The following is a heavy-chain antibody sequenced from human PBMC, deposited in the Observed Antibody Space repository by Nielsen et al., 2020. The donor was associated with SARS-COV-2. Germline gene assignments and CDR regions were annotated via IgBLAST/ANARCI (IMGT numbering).Heavy chain of an antibody. Sequence: GESLKISCAASGFNFSTYWMSWVRQVPGKGLEWVCGMNWNGVSTRYGDSVKGRFSISRDNAQNSLYLQMNSLGADDTALYYCARRAAGGSVEWYFDLWGRGTQVTVSS. CDR2: MNWNGVST. V-gene: IGHV3-20*04. CDR1: GFNFSTYW. D-gene: IGHD6-13*01. CDR3: ARRAAGGSVEWYFDL. J-gene: IGHJ2*01.